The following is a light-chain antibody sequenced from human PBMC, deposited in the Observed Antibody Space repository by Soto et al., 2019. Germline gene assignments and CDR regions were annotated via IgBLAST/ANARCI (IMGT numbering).Light chain of an antibody. CDR3: QQRSNWLT. CDR2: GAS. V-gene: IGKV3-11*01. J-gene: IGKJ4*01. CDR1: QSVDNN. Sequence: TVLTQAPGSLYFSPVKRATLSCRASQSVDNNHVAWYQQRRGLPPRLLIYGASNRATGIPDRFSGSGSGTDFTLTISSLEPEDFAVYYCQQRSNWLTFGGGTKVDIK.